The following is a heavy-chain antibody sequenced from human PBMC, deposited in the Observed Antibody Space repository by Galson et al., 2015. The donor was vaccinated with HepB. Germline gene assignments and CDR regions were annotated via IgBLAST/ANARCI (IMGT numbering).Heavy chain of an antibody. CDR1: GFTFSGSA. D-gene: IGHD2-8*01. J-gene: IGHJ4*02. V-gene: IGHV3-73*01. CDR2: IRSKANSYAT. CDR3: TSRGAGTNGVSAVDY. Sequence: SLRLSCAASGFTFSGSATHWVRQASGKGLEWVGRIRSKANSYATAYAASVKGRFTISRDDSKNTAYLQMNSLKTEDTAVYYCTSRGAGTNGVSAVDYWGQGTLVTVSS.